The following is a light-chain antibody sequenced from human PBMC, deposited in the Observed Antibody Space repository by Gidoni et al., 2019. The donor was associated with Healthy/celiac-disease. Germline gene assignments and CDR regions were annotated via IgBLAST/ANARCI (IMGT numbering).Light chain of an antibody. CDR2: QDS. CDR1: NLGDKY. CDR3: QAWDSSTVV. V-gene: IGLV3-1*01. J-gene: IGLJ2*01. Sequence: SYELTQPPSVSVPPGQTASITCSGDNLGDKYACWYQQKPGQSPVLVIYQDSKRPAGIPERFSGSNSGNTATLTISGTQAIDEADYYCQAWDSSTVVFGGGTKLTVL.